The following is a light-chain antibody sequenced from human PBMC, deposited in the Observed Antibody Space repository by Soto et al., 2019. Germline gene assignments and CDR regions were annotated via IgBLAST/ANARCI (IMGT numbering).Light chain of an antibody. CDR2: GVS. J-gene: IGKJ5*01. Sequence: EIVLTQSPGTLSLSPGERATLSCRASQSVGSTYLAWYQQKPGQAPRLLIYGVSSRATGIPARFSGSGSGTDFTLTISRLEPQDFAVYYCQQYGSSPITFGHGTRLENK. CDR1: QSVGSTY. V-gene: IGKV3-20*01. CDR3: QQYGSSPIT.